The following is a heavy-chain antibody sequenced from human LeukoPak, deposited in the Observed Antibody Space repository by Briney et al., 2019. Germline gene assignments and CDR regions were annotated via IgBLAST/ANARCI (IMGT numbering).Heavy chain of an antibody. CDR2: LWFDGSNK. CDR1: VFTFSSFG. CDR3: ARDGGLELNSKLPDY. V-gene: IGHV3-33*01. Sequence: GGSLRLSCAVSVFTFSSFGMQWVRQAPGKGLEWVAVLWFDGSNKYYADSVKGRFTISRDNSKNTLYLQMNSLRAEDTAVYYCARDGGLELNSKLPDYWGQGTLVTVSS. D-gene: IGHD3-10*01. J-gene: IGHJ4*02.